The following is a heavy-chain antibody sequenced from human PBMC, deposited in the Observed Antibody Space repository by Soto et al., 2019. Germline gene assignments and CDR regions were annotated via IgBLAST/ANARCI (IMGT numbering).Heavy chain of an antibody. J-gene: IGHJ5*02. Sequence: GGSLRLSCAASGFTFSDYYMSWIRQAPGKGLEWVSYISSSSSYTNYADSVKGRFTISRDNAKNSLYLQMNSLRAEDTAVYYCARDLREGSGVIWFDPWGQGTLVTVSS. CDR3: ARDLREGSGVIWFDP. CDR2: ISSSSSYT. V-gene: IGHV3-11*06. CDR1: GFTFSDYY.